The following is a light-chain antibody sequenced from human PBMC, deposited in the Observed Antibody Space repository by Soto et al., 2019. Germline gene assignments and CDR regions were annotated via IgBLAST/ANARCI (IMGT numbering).Light chain of an antibody. CDR1: QTISGR. CDR3: QQYETYHRT. J-gene: IGKJ1*01. Sequence: DIQMTQFPSTLSASVGDTVSVTCRASQTISGRLAWYQQQPGKAPHLIIYDVSTLESGVSSRFSGSGSGTEFTLTINSLQTHDFATYYCQQYETYHRTFGQGTKVEVK. V-gene: IGKV1-5*01. CDR2: DVS.